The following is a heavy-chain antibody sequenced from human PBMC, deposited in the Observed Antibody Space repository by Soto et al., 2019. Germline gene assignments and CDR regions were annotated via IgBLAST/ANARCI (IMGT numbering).Heavy chain of an antibody. CDR2: IIPIFGTA. Sequence: SVKVSCKASGGTFRSYAISWVRQAPGQGLEWMGGIIPIFGTANYAQKFQGRVTITADESTRTAYMELSSLRSEDTAVYYCAAPQYCSGGSCYSTTFDYWGQGTLVTVSS. CDR1: GGTFRSYA. V-gene: IGHV1-69*13. D-gene: IGHD2-15*01. J-gene: IGHJ4*02. CDR3: AAPQYCSGGSCYSTTFDY.